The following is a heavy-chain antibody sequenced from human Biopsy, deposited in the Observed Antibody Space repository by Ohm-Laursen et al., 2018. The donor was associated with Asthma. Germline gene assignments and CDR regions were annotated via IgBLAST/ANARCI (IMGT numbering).Heavy chain of an antibody. CDR1: GDSITSGGCC. CDR2: IHHSGTS. Sequence: SQTLSLTCTVSGDSITSGGCCWNWIRQHPGKGLEWTGYIHHSGTSYFNPSLKSRVSFSRDTSKNQLSLRLSSVTAADTAMYYCARIPRRSGSYFVDYWGQGTLVTVSS. J-gene: IGHJ4*02. V-gene: IGHV4-31*03. D-gene: IGHD3-22*01. CDR3: ARIPRRSGSYFVDY.